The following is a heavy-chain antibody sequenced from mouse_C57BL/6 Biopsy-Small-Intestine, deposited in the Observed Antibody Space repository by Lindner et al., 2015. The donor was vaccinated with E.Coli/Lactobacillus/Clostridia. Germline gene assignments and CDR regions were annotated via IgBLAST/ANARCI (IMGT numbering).Heavy chain of an antibody. CDR1: GFNIKDDY. J-gene: IGHJ3*01. CDR3: TGGGAWFAY. Sequence: VQLQESGAELVRPGASVKLSCTASGFNIKDDYMHWVKQRPEQGLEWIGWIDPENGDTEYASKFRGKATITADTSSNTAYLQLSSLTSEDTAVYYCTGGGAWFAYWGQGTLVTVSA. V-gene: IGHV14-4*01. CDR2: IDPENGDT.